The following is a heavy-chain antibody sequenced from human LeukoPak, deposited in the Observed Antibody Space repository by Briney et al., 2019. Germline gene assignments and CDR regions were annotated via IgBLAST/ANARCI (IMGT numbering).Heavy chain of an antibody. CDR1: GFTFSSYA. V-gene: IGHV3-23*01. D-gene: IGHD4-17*01. Sequence: QPGGSLRLSCAASGFTFSSYAMIWVRQAPGKGLEWISAIIGSGGSTYYADSVKGRFTISRDNAKNTFYLQMNSLRAEDTAVYYCAREYYGDYYYWGQGTLVPVSS. CDR2: IIGSGGST. J-gene: IGHJ4*02. CDR3: AREYYGDYYY.